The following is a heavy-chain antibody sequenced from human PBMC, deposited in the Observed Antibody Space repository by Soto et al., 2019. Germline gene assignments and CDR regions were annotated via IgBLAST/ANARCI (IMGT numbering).Heavy chain of an antibody. CDR1: GFTFSGYA. CDR3: IQGYFYDA. Sequence: EVQLLESGGGLVQPGGSLRLSCAASGFTFSGYAMSWVRQAPGKGLERVSSSSNSGDRTFYADSVEGRFTISRDNSKNTLYLEMNSLRAGDTAIYYCIQGYFYDAWGQGTLVTVSS. J-gene: IGHJ4*02. D-gene: IGHD3-22*01. CDR2: SSNSGDRT. V-gene: IGHV3-23*01.